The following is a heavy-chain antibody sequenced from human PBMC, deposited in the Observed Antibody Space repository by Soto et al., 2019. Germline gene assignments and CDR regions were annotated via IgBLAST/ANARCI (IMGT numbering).Heavy chain of an antibody. D-gene: IGHD3-3*01. V-gene: IGHV3-23*01. Sequence: GGSLRLSCAASGFTFSSYAMSWVRQAPGKGLEWVSAISGSGGSTHYADSVKGRFTISRDNSKNTLYLQMNSLRAEDTAVYYCAKGAYYDFWSGYTYYFDYWGQGTLVTVSS. CDR3: AKGAYYDFWSGYTYYFDY. CDR2: ISGSGGST. CDR1: GFTFSSYA. J-gene: IGHJ4*02.